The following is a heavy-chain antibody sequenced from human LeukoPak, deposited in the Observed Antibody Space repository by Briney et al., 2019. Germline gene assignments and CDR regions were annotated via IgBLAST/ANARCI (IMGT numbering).Heavy chain of an antibody. D-gene: IGHD6-13*01. V-gene: IGHV4-59*08. CDR3: ARLGPAAGTSFDY. J-gene: IGHJ4*02. CDR1: GGSISSYY. CDR2: IYYSGST. Sequence: SETLSLTCTVSGGSISSYYWSWIRQPPGKGLEWIGYIYYSGSTNYNPSLKSRVTISVDTSKNQFSLKLSSVTAADTAVYYCARLGPAAGTSFDYWGQGTLVTVSS.